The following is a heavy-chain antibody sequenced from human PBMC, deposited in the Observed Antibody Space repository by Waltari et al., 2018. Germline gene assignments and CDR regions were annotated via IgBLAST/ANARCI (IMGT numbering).Heavy chain of an antibody. CDR1: GFTFSSYA. CDR3: ARDWASSSYYYGMDV. Sequence: QVQLVESGGGVVQPGRSLRLSCAASGFTFSSYAMHWVRQAPGKGVSGVAVISYDGRNKYYADSVKGRFTISRDNSKNTLYLQMNSLRAADTAVYYCARDWASSSYYYGMDVWGQGTTVTVSS. D-gene: IGHD6-19*01. V-gene: IGHV3-30*04. CDR2: ISYDGRNK. J-gene: IGHJ6*02.